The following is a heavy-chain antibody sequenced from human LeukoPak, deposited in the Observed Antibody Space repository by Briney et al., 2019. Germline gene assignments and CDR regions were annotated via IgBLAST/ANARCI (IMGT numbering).Heavy chain of an antibody. CDR1: GVSISSSSYY. D-gene: IGHD3-16*01. V-gene: IGHV4-39*01. CDR3: ARHRGVWYNFDY. CDR2: IYYSGST. Sequence: SSETLSLTCTVSGVSISSSSYYWGWIRQPPGKGLEWIGSIYYSGSTYYNPSLKSRVTISVDTSKNQFSLKLSSVTAADTAVYYCARHRGVWYNFDYWGQGTLVTVSS. J-gene: IGHJ4*02.